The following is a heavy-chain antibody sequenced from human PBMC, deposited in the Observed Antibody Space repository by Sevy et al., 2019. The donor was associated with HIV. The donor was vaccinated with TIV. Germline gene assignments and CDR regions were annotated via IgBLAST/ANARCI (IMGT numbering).Heavy chain of an antibody. CDR3: ARRTIAARPRDY. CDR2: IYHTGST. Sequence: SETLSLTCTVSDDSISSGYYWGWIRQPPGKGLEWIGSIYHTGSTYYNPSLKSRVIISVETSKNQFSLKLSSVTAADTAVYYCARRTIAARPRDYWGQGTLVTVSS. V-gene: IGHV4-38-2*02. J-gene: IGHJ4*02. D-gene: IGHD6-6*01. CDR1: DDSISSGYY.